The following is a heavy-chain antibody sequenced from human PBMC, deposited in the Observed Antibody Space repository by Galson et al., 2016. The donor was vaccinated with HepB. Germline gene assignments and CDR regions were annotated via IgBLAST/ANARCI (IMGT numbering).Heavy chain of an antibody. D-gene: IGHD1-1*01. J-gene: IGHJ6*02. Sequence: SLGLSCAASRFTFSTYHMHWVRQTPGKGLEWVAVISYDGSNKYYADSVKGRFSISRDNSKSTLYLQMDSLRVVDTAVYYCGRDRTFYGNVVGMDVWGQGTTVTVSS. CDR3: GRDRTFYGNVVGMDV. CDR2: ISYDGSNK. V-gene: IGHV3-30-3*01. CDR1: RFTFSTYH.